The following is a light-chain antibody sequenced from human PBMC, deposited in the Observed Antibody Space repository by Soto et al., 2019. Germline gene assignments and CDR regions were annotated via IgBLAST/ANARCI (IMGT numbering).Light chain of an antibody. V-gene: IGKV3-11*01. CDR3: QQYGSSPWT. J-gene: IGKJ1*01. CDR2: DAS. Sequence: EIVLTQSPATLSLSPGERATLSCRASQSFSSYLAWYQQKPGQAPRLLIYDASNRATGIPARFSGSGSGTDFALTISSLEPEEFEVYYCQQYGSSPWTFGKGTQVDIX. CDR1: QSFSSY.